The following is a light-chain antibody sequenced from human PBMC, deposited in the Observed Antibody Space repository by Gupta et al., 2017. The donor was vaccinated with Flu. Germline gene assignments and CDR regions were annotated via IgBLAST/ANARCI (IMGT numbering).Light chain of an antibody. CDR1: QSLLHSNGYNY. CDR3: RQALQTPLT. J-gene: IGKJ5*01. V-gene: IGKV2-28*01. CDR2: LGS. Sequence: DIVMTQSPLSLPVTPGEPASISCRSSQSLLHSNGYNYLDWYLQKPGQSPQLLIYLGSNRASGVTDRFSGSGSGTDFTLKISRVEAEDVGVYYCRQALQTPLTFGQGTRLEIK.